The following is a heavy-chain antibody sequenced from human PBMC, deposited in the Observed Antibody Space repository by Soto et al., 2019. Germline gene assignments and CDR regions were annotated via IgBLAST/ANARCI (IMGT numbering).Heavy chain of an antibody. CDR1: GVTLSDYG. V-gene: IGHV3-30*03. CDR3: ARDSRRLQLGVIDF. J-gene: IGHJ4*02. CDR2: ISYDAASE. D-gene: IGHD5-18*01. Sequence: QVQLVESGGGVAQTGRSLRLSCSASGVTLSDYGMRWVRQAPGKRLEWVADISYDAASEHYADSVKGRFSISRDNSNNTVSLHMNSLRPGDTAVYYCARDSRRLQLGVIDFWGQATLVTVSS.